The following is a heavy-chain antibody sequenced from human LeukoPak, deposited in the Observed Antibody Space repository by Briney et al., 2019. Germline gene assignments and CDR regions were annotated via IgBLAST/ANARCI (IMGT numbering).Heavy chain of an antibody. CDR3: AKDRARFDY. CDR2: ILYDGSNK. CDR1: GFTFSSYG. V-gene: IGHV3-30*18. J-gene: IGHJ4*02. Sequence: PGGSLRLSCAASGFTFSSYGMHWVRQAPGKGLEWVAVILYDGSNKYYADSVKGRFTISRDNSKNTLYLQMNSLRAEDTAVYYCAKDRARFDYWGQGTLVTVSS.